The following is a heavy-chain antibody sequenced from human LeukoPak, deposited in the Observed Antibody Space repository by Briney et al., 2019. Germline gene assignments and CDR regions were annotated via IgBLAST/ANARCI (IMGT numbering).Heavy chain of an antibody. CDR3: ARISDSWSAGGAFDI. V-gene: IGHV3-48*01. J-gene: IGHJ3*02. CDR2: ISLSSTTI. D-gene: IGHD3-3*01. Sequence: PGGSLRLSCAASGFTFSSYSMTWVRQAPGKGLEWVSYISLSSTTIYYADSVKGRFTISRDDAENSLYLQMNSLRAEDTAVYYCARISDSWSAGGAFDIWGQGTMVTVSS. CDR1: GFTFSSYS.